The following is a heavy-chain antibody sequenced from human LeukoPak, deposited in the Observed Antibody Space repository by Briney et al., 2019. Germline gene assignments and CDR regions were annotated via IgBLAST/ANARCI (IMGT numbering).Heavy chain of an antibody. CDR2: IYSSGSS. Sequence: SSETLSLTCTVSRGSISSYYWSWIRQPAGKGLEWIGRIYSSGSSNYNPSLKSRVTMSVDTSKNQFSLKLSSVTAADTAVYYCARHSTRIAAAYNWFDPWGQGTLVTVSS. D-gene: IGHD6-13*01. CDR1: RGSISSYY. J-gene: IGHJ5*02. CDR3: ARHSTRIAAAYNWFDP. V-gene: IGHV4-4*07.